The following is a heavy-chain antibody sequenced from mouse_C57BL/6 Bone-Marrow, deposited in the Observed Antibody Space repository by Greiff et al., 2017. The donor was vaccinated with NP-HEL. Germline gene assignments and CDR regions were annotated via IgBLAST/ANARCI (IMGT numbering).Heavy chain of an antibody. V-gene: IGHV3-8*01. CDR1: GYSITSDY. CDR2: ISYSGST. Sequence: DVKLVESGPGLAKPSQTLSLTCSVTGYSITSDYWNWIRKFPGNKLEYMGYISYSGSTYYNPSLKSRISITRDTSKNQYYLQLNSVTTEDTATYYCARYGTTVVATDWYFDVWGTGTTVTVSS. D-gene: IGHD1-1*01. CDR3: ARYGTTVVATDWYFDV. J-gene: IGHJ1*03.